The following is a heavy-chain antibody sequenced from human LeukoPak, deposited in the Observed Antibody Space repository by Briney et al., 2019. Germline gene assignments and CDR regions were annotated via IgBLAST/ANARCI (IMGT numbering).Heavy chain of an antibody. CDR2: INPNSGGT. V-gene: IGHV1-2*02. CDR3: ARNGELRFLEWLLTYMDV. Sequence: WASVKVSCKASGYTFTGYYMHWVRQAPGQGLEWMGWINPNSGGTNYAQKFQGRVTMTRDTSISTAYMELSRLRSDDTAVYYCARNGELRFLEWLLTYMDVWGKGTAVTVSS. D-gene: IGHD3-3*01. J-gene: IGHJ6*03. CDR1: GYTFTGYY.